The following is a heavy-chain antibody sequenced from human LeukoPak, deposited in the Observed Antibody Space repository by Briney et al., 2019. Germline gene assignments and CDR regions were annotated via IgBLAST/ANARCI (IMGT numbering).Heavy chain of an antibody. V-gene: IGHV4-34*01. CDR3: AKGGHYYCDSSCYYKFVYFQH. Sequence: SETLSLTCAVSGGSFSGYYWSWVRQPPGKGLEWVGEITHSGSTNYNPSRKSRVTISVDTSNNQFCLKLSSVTAADTAVYYCAKGGHYYCDSSCYYKFVYFQHWGQGTLVTVSS. D-gene: IGHD3-22*01. J-gene: IGHJ1*01. CDR2: ITHSGST. CDR1: GGSFSGYY.